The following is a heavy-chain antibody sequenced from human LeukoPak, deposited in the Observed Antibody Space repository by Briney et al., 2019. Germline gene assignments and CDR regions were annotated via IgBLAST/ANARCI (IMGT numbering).Heavy chain of an antibody. J-gene: IGHJ4*02. Sequence: ASVKVSCKASGYTFTSYAMSWVRQAPGQGLEWMGWINTNTGNPTYAQGFTGRFVFSLDTSVSTAYLQISSLKAEDTAVYYCATTPYDFWSGYYEYYFDYWGQGTLVTVSS. V-gene: IGHV7-4-1*02. D-gene: IGHD3-3*01. CDR3: ATTPYDFWSGYYEYYFDY. CDR1: GYTFTSYA. CDR2: INTNTGNP.